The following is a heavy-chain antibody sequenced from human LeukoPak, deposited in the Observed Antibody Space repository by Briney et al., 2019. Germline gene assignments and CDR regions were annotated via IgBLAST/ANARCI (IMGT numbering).Heavy chain of an antibody. D-gene: IGHD6-19*01. Sequence: GGSLRLSCAASGFIFSNYGMHWVRQAPGKGLEWVAVIWYDGSNKYYTDSVKGRFTVSRDNSKNTLYLQMNSLRAEDTAVYYCATEGYSSGRSSDSWGQGTLVTVSS. CDR2: IWYDGSNK. J-gene: IGHJ4*02. V-gene: IGHV3-33*01. CDR3: ATEGYSSGRSSDS. CDR1: GFIFSNYG.